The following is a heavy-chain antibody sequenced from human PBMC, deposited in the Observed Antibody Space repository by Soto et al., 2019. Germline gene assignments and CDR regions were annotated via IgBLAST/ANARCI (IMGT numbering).Heavy chain of an antibody. D-gene: IGHD6-13*01. CDR2: MNPNSGNT. V-gene: IGHV1-8*02. Sequence: ASVKVSCKASGYTFTSYDINWVRQATGQGLEWMGRMNPNSGNTGYAQKFQGRVTMTRNTSISTAYMELSSLRSEDTAVYYCARGIAAAGTENYFDYWGQGTLVSVSS. CDR3: ARGIAAAGTENYFDY. CDR1: GYTFTSYD. J-gene: IGHJ4*02.